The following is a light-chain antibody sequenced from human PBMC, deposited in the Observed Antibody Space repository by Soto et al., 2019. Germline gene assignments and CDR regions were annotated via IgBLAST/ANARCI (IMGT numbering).Light chain of an antibody. CDR3: QQYNSYWT. J-gene: IGKJ1*01. CDR1: QDIAIY. V-gene: IGKV1-9*01. Sequence: IPLTQSPSSLSASVGDRVTITFRASQDIAIYLAWYQQKPGEAPKLLIYAASTLQSGVPSRFSGSGSGTEFTLTISSLQPDDFATYYCQQYNSYWTFGQGTKVDIK. CDR2: AAS.